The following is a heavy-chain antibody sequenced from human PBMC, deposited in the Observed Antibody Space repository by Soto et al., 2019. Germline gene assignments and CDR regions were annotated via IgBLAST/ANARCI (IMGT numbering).Heavy chain of an antibody. Sequence: QVQLVESGGGVVQPGRSLRLSCAASGFTFSSYGMHWVRQAPGKGLEWVAVISYDGSNKYYADSVKGRFTISRDNSKNTLYLQMNSLRAEDTAVYYCAKNSNQLHPYYYYYGMDVWGQGTTVTVSS. D-gene: IGHD1-7*01. J-gene: IGHJ6*02. CDR2: ISYDGSNK. CDR1: GFTFSSYG. V-gene: IGHV3-30*18. CDR3: AKNSNQLHPYYYYYGMDV.